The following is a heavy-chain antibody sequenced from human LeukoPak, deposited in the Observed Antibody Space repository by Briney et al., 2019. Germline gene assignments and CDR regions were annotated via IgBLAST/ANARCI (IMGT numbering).Heavy chain of an antibody. D-gene: IGHD3-3*01. Sequence: ASVKVSCKASGYTFTGYYMHWVRQAPGQGLEWMGWINPNSGGTNYAQKFQGRVTLTRDTSISTAYMELSRLRSDDTAVYYCARGRTLLRFLEWPLDPWGQGTLVTVSS. V-gene: IGHV1-2*02. CDR3: ARGRTLLRFLEWPLDP. J-gene: IGHJ5*02. CDR2: INPNSGGT. CDR1: GYTFTGYY.